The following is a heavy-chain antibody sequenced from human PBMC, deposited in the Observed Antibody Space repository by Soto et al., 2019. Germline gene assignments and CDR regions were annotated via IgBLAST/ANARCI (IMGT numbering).Heavy chain of an antibody. Sequence: SETLSLTCTVSGGSISSGGYYWNWIRKHPMKGLDLIGYIYYSGNTYYNPSLKSRVTISVDTSKNQFSLRLSAVTAADTAVYYCARGVARRVLIQYTSFLDYWGPGTPLTVSS. CDR1: GGSISSGGYY. J-gene: IGHJ4*02. CDR2: IYYSGNT. D-gene: IGHD3-16*01. CDR3: ARGVARRVLIQYTSFLDY. V-gene: IGHV4-31*03.